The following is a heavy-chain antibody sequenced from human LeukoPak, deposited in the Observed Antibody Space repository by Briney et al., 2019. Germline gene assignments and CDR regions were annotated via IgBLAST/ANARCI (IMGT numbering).Heavy chain of an antibody. D-gene: IGHD6-19*01. Sequence: GRSLRLSCTASGFTFSDYAMSWVRQAPGKGLEWVGFIRNKANGGTADYAASVKGRFTISRDDSKTIANLQMNSLKTEDTAVYYCSRAYSTGWLGINDYWGQGALVTVSS. J-gene: IGHJ4*02. V-gene: IGHV3-49*04. CDR1: GFTFSDYA. CDR2: IRNKANGGTA. CDR3: SRAYSTGWLGINDY.